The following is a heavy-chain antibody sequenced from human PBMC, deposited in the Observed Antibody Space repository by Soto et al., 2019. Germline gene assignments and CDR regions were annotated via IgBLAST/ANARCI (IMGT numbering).Heavy chain of an antibody. CDR2: INHSGST. V-gene: IGHV4-34*01. J-gene: IGHJ4*02. D-gene: IGHD2-15*01. Sequence: SETLSLTCAVYGGSFSGYYWSWIRQPPGKGLEWIGEINHSGSTNYNPSLKSRVTISVDTSKNQFSLKLSSVTAADTAVYYCARANVWYGIDDWGQGTLVTVSS. CDR3: ARANVWYGIDD. CDR1: GGSFSGYY.